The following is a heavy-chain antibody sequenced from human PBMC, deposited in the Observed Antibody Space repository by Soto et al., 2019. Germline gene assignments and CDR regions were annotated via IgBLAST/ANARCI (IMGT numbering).Heavy chain of an antibody. J-gene: IGHJ5*02. CDR2: ISGGGDST. V-gene: IGHV3-23*01. D-gene: IGHD5-12*01. CDR3: SKWDGYGDQ. CDR1: GFTFSTNS. Sequence: EVQLLESGGGLGQPWGSLRLYCAASGFTFSTNSMTWVRQAPGKGLEWVCGISGGGDSTHYADSVKGRFTISRDNSKNMVYLQMNSLTADDTAVYVCSKWDGYGDQWGQGTLVTVSS.